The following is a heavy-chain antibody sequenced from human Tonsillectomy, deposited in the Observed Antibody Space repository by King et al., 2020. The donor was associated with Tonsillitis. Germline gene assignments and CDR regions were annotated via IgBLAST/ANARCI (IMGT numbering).Heavy chain of an antibody. CDR1: GFTFSSYG. CDR2: IWLDGSNK. CDR3: ARVLFNRFLDF. Sequence: QLVESGGGVVQPGRSLRLSCAASGFTFSSYGMHWVRQTPGKGLGWVAGIWLDGSNKYYADSVRGRFTISRDNSKKTVFLQMNSLRAEDTAVYYCARVLFNRFLDFWGQGTLVAVSS. D-gene: IGHD1-14*01. V-gene: IGHV3-33*01. J-gene: IGHJ4*02.